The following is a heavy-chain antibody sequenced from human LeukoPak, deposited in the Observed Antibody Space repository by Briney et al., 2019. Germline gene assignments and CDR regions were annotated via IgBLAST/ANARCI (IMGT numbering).Heavy chain of an antibody. CDR3: ARRDDSSGYHKIFDY. Sequence: SETLSLTCAVCGGSFSGYYWSWIRQPPGKGLEGIGEINHSGSTNYNPSLKSRVTISIDTSNNQFYLKLSSLTAADTAVYYCARRDDSSGYHKIFDYWGQGTLVTVSS. V-gene: IGHV4-34*01. D-gene: IGHD3-22*01. CDR2: INHSGST. CDR1: GGSFSGYY. J-gene: IGHJ4*02.